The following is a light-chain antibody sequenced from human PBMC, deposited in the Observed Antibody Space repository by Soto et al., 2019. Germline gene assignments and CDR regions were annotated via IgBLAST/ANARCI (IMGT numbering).Light chain of an antibody. CDR1: QSVTSNY. J-gene: IGKJ1*01. Sequence: EVVLTQSPGTVSLSPGERATLSCRASQSVTSNYLAWYQQKPGQAPRLLIYAASSRATGIPDRFSGSGSGTDLPLSISRLEAEYFAVYYCHQYGSSMKWTFGQGTKVEIK. CDR3: HQYGSSMKWT. CDR2: AAS. V-gene: IGKV3-20*01.